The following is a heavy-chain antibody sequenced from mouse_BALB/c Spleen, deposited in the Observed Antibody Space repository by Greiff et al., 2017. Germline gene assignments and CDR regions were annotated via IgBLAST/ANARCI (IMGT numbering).Heavy chain of an antibody. J-gene: IGHJ2*01. Sequence: VQLKQSGPELVKPGASVKMSCKASGYTFTSYVMHWVKQKPGQGLEWIGYINPYNDGTKYNEKFKGKATLTSDKSSSTAYMELSSLTSEDSAVYYCARGVHYGYFDYWGQGTTLTVSS. D-gene: IGHD1-1*02. V-gene: IGHV1-14*01. CDR1: GYTFTSYV. CDR3: ARGVHYGYFDY. CDR2: INPYNDGT.